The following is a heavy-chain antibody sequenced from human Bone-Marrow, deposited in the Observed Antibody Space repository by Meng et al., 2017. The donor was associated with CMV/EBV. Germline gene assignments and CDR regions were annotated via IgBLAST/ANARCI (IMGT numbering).Heavy chain of an antibody. CDR3: ARDGPLWFGELLGGFDP. CDR2: IYTSGST. D-gene: IGHD3-10*01. Sequence: VQLQGPVQGPVPPLLNPSLTCTVSCGTTSSGGSYWSWTRQPAGKGLEWIGRIYTSGSTNYNPSLKSRVTISVDTSKNQFSLKLSSVTAADTAVYYCARDGPLWFGELLGGFDPWGQGTLVTVSS. CDR1: CGTTSSGGSY. J-gene: IGHJ5*02. V-gene: IGHV4-61*02.